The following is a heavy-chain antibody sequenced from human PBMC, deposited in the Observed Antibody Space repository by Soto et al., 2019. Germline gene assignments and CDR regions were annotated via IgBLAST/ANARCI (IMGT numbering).Heavy chain of an antibody. D-gene: IGHD3-10*01. CDR3: ASIWFGDFDY. Sequence: QVQLQESGPGLVKPSQTLSLTCTVSGASISSADYYWSWIRQPPGKGLAWIGYFHSSGATYKDPCLKRRVTISVDTSKNQIALKLDSVTAADTAIYYCASIWFGDFDYWGHGTLVTISS. V-gene: IGHV4-30-4*01. CDR2: FHSSGAT. J-gene: IGHJ4*01. CDR1: GASISSADYY.